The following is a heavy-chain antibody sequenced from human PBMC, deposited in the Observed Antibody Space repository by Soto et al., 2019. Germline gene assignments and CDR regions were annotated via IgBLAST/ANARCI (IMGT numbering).Heavy chain of an antibody. D-gene: IGHD2-15*01. CDR3: ATSGTIVVVVAATDT. CDR1: GFTFSSYA. J-gene: IGHJ5*02. V-gene: IGHV3-23*01. CDR2: ISGSGGST. Sequence: GGSLRLSCAASGFTFSSYAMSWVRQAPGKGLEWVSAISGSGGSTYYADSVKGRFTISRDTSKNTLYLQMNSLRAEDTAVYSCATSGTIVVVVAATDTWGQGTLVTVSS.